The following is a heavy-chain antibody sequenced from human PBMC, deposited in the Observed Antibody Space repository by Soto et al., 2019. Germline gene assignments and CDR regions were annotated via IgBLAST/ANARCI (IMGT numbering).Heavy chain of an antibody. D-gene: IGHD6-19*01. CDR1: GGSITNYY. V-gene: IGHV4-59*01. CDR3: ARDRHISGY. J-gene: IGHJ4*02. CDR2: IYYSGIT. Sequence: PSETLSLTCTVSGGSITNYYWSWFRQPPGKGLEWIGYIYYSGITNYTPALKSRVTISVDPSKNQFSLKLRSVTSADTAVYYCARDRHISGYWGQGTLVTVSS.